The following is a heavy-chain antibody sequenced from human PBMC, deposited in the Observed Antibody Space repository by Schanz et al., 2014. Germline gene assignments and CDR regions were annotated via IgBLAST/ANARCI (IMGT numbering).Heavy chain of an antibody. J-gene: IGHJ4*02. CDR2: LSGGSSYI. Sequence: DVQLVESGGGLVQSGGSLRLSCAASGFSFSDYSMSWVRQAPGKGLEWVSSLSGGSSYIFYADSVKGRFTISRDNARYSLYLQMSSLRAEDTAVYYCARDRVQYSSGWYSDSWGQGTLVTVSS. CDR3: ARDRVQYSSGWYSDS. CDR1: GFSFSDYS. D-gene: IGHD6-19*01. V-gene: IGHV3-21*02.